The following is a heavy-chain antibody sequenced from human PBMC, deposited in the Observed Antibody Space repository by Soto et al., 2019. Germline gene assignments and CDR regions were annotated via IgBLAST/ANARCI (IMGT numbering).Heavy chain of an antibody. CDR3: ARDLKEYCSDGKCNWFDP. D-gene: IGHD2-15*01. CDR1: GASITTYY. Sequence: PSETLSLTCTVSGASITTYYWSWIRQPSGKGLEWIGYISYSGSTDYNPSLKSRVTISFDASKNQISLQVRSATAADAAAYYCARDLKEYCSDGKCNWFDPWGQGTLVTVSS. J-gene: IGHJ5*02. V-gene: IGHV4-59*01. CDR2: ISYSGST.